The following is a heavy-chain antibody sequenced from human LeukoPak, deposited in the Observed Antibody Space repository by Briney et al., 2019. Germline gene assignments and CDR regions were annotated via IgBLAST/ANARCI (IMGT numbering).Heavy chain of an antibody. CDR3: ARDREYYYGSGITGFFDY. V-gene: IGHV3-53*01. D-gene: IGHD3-10*01. J-gene: IGHJ4*02. CDR1: GFTVSSNY. Sequence: GGSLRLSCAASGFTVSSNYMSWVRQAPGKGLEWVSVIYSGGSTYYADSVKGRFTISRDDAKNSLYLQMNSLRAEDTAVYYCARDREYYYGSGITGFFDYWGQGTLVTVSS. CDR2: IYSGGST.